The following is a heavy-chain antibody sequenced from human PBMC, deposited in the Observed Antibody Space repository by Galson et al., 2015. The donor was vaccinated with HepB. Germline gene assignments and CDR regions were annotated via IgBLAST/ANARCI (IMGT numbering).Heavy chain of an antibody. CDR3: AMGEYFDTSDYYSPADY. J-gene: IGHJ4*02. CDR1: GFTVSTNY. V-gene: IGHV3-53*01. D-gene: IGHD3-22*01. CDR2: IYSGGST. Sequence: SLRLSCAASGFTVSTNYMNRVRQAPGKGLEWVSVIYSGGSTHYADSVKGRFTISRDNSKNTLYLQMNSLRAEDTAVYYCAMGEYFDTSDYYSPADYWGQGTLVTVSS.